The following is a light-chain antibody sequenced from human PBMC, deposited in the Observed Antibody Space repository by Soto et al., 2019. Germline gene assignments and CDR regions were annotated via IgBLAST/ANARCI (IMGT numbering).Light chain of an antibody. Sequence: SVLTQPASLSGSPGQSITISCTGSSNDIGAYKYVSWYQQYPGNAPKLIIFEVSNRPSGVSNRFSGSKSGNTASLTIAGLQAEDEADYHCSSYTTGSTLYVFGGGTKVTVL. V-gene: IGLV2-14*01. CDR1: SNDIGAYKY. CDR2: EVS. CDR3: SSYTTGSTLYV. J-gene: IGLJ1*01.